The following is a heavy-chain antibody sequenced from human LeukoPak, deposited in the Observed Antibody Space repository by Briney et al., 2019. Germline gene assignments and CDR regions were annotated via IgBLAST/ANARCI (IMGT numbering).Heavy chain of an antibody. J-gene: IGHJ4*02. Sequence: GRSLRLSCAASGFTFSSYAMHWVRQAPGKGLEWVAVISYDGSNKYYADSVKGRLTISRDNSKNTLYLQMNSLRAEDTAVYYCASSIAVAGTRDYWGQGTLVTVSS. V-gene: IGHV3-30*04. CDR1: GFTFSSYA. CDR2: ISYDGSNK. D-gene: IGHD6-19*01. CDR3: ASSIAVAGTRDY.